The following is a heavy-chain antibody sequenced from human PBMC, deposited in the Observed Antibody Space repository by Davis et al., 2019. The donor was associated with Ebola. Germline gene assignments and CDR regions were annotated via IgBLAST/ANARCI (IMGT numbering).Heavy chain of an antibody. CDR3: ARELYSSGWRKFDY. J-gene: IGHJ4*02. V-gene: IGHV3-13*01. CDR1: GFTFSSYD. CDR2: IGTAGDT. D-gene: IGHD6-19*01. Sequence: GESLKISCAASGFTFSSYDMHWVRQATGKGLEWVSAIGTAGDTYYPGSVKGRFTISRENAKNSLYLQMNSLRAENTAVYYCARELYSSGWRKFDYWGQGTLVTVSS.